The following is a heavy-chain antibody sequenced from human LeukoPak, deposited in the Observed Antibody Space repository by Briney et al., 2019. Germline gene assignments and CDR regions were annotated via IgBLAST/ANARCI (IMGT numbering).Heavy chain of an antibody. J-gene: IGHJ4*02. D-gene: IGHD3-22*01. Sequence: SQILSLTCAISGDSVSSNSAAWNWIRQSPSRGLEWVGRTYYRSKWYNDYAVSVKSRITINPDTSKNQFSLQLNSVTPEDTAVYYCARVGFYDSSGYLHYYFDYWGQGTLVTVSS. CDR2: TYYRSKWYN. CDR3: ARVGFYDSSGYLHYYFDY. V-gene: IGHV6-1*01. CDR1: GDSVSSNSAA.